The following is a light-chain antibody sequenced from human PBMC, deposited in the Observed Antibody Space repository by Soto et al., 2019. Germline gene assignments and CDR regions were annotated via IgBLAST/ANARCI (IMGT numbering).Light chain of an antibody. CDR1: QSVTSNY. CDR2: GAS. V-gene: IGKV3-20*01. Sequence: EVVLTQSPGTLSLSPGERATLSCRASQSVTSNYLAWYQQKPGQAPRLLIYGASSRATGIPDRFSGSGSGTDSTLTISRLEPEDFAVYYCQQYGRSPWTFGQGTKVDIK. CDR3: QQYGRSPWT. J-gene: IGKJ1*01.